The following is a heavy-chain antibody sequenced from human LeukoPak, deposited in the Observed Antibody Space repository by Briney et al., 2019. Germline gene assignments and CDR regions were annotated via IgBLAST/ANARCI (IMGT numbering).Heavy chain of an antibody. CDR3: ARDEGWLQPLYY. Sequence: ASVKVPCKASGYTFTSYYMHWVRQAPGQGLEWMGIINPSGGSTTYAQKFQGRVTMTRDTSTSTVYMELSSLRSEDTAVYYCARDEGWLQPLYYWGQGSLVSVS. CDR1: GYTFTSYY. J-gene: IGHJ4*02. D-gene: IGHD5-24*01. V-gene: IGHV1-46*01. CDR2: INPSGGST.